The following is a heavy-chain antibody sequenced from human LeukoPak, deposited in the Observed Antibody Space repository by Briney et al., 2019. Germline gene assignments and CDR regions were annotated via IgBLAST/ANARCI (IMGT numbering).Heavy chain of an antibody. D-gene: IGHD1-26*01. Sequence: GGSLRLSCAASGFTSTTYGMHWVRPAPGKGLEWGAVISYDGSNKYYADSVKGRFTISRDNSKNTLYMQMDSLRVEDTAVYYCAKAGGTYYPDHFDPWGQGTLVTVSS. J-gene: IGHJ5*02. CDR3: AKAGGTYYPDHFDP. V-gene: IGHV3-30*18. CDR2: ISYDGSNK. CDR1: GFTSTTYG.